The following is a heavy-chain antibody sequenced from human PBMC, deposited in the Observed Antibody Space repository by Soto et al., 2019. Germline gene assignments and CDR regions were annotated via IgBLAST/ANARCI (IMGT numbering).Heavy chain of an antibody. J-gene: IGHJ4*02. D-gene: IGHD2-15*01. Sequence: ASVKVSCKASGGTFSSYAISWVRQAPGQGLEWMGGIIPIFGTANYAQKFQGRVTITADESTSTAYMELSSLRSEDTAVYYCARYAEGYCSGGSCHNPWAPFGYWGQGTLVTVSS. CDR2: IIPIFGTA. CDR3: ARYAEGYCSGGSCHNPWAPFGY. CDR1: GGTFSSYA. V-gene: IGHV1-69*13.